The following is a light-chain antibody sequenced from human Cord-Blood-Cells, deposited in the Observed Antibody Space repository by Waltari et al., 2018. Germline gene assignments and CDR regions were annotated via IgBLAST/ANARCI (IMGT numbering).Light chain of an antibody. Sequence: AIRLTQSTSSSSASTGDRVTITCQARQGISSYLARYQQKPGKAPNLLIYSASTLQIGVPSRFSGSEAETDSTHTISCLQSENFATYYCQQYYSYPLTFGGGTKVEIK. CDR1: QGISSY. J-gene: IGKJ4*01. CDR3: QQYYSYPLT. CDR2: SAS. V-gene: IGKV1-8*01.